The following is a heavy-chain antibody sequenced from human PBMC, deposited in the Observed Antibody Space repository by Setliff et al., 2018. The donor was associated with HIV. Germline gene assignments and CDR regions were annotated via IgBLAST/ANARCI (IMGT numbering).Heavy chain of an antibody. J-gene: IGHJ5*02. Sequence: PSETLSLTCTVSGGSISSSSSYWGWIRQSPGKGLEWIGSIYYSGSTYYNPSLKSQVTISVDTSKDQFSLRLSSVTAADTAVYYCTRLAREEYCRGRTCYPNGFDPWGPGTLVTVSS. CDR1: GGSISSSSSY. D-gene: IGHD2-15*01. V-gene: IGHV4-39*01. CDR2: IYYSGST. CDR3: TRLAREEYCRGRTCYPNGFDP.